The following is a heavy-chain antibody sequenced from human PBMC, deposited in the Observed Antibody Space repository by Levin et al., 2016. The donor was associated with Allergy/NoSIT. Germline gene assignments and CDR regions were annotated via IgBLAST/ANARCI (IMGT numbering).Heavy chain of an antibody. Sequence: GGSLRLSCAASGFTFSSYAMSWVRQAPGKGLEWVSAISGSGGSTYYADSVKGRFTISRDNSKNTLYLQMNSLRAEDTAVYYCAKVVRYFDWLLTDHYGMDVWGQGTTVTVSS. D-gene: IGHD3-9*01. CDR1: GFTFSSYA. CDR2: ISGSGGST. CDR3: AKVVRYFDWLLTDHYGMDV. J-gene: IGHJ6*02. V-gene: IGHV3-23*01.